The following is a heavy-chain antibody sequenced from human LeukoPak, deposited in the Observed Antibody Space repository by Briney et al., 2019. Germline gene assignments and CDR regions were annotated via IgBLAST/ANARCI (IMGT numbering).Heavy chain of an antibody. CDR2: ISYDGSNK. V-gene: IGHV3-30*04. CDR3: AREGFFATYDY. D-gene: IGHD3-3*01. J-gene: IGHJ4*02. Sequence: LPGGSLRLSCAASGFTFSSYAMHWVRQAPGKGLEWVAVISYDGSNKYYADSVKGRFTISRDNSKNTLYLQMNSLRAEDTAVYYCAREGFFATYDYWGQGTLVTVSS. CDR1: GFTFSSYA.